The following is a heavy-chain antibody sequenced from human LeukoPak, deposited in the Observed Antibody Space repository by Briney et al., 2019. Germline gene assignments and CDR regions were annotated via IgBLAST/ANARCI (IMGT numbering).Heavy chain of an antibody. J-gene: IGHJ6*02. CDR1: GFTFSSYS. D-gene: IGHD3-9*01. CDR3: AREEDYDILTGSETPYYYYGMDV. V-gene: IGHV3-21*01. Sequence: GGSLRLSCAASGFTFSSYSMNWVRQAPGKGLEWVSSISNSSSYIYYADSVKGRFTISRDNAKNSLYLQMNSLRAGDTAVYYCAREEDYDILTGSETPYYYYGMDVWGQGTTVTVSS. CDR2: ISNSSSYI.